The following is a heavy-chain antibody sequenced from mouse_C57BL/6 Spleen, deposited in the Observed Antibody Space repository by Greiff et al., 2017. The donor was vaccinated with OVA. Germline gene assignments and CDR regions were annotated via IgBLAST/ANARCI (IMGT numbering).Heavy chain of an antibody. CDR3: ARSYYGNYGYFDV. CDR2: IDPSDSET. Sequence: QVQLQQPGAELVMPGASVKLSCKASGYTFTSYWMHWVKQRPIQGLEWIGNIDPSDSETHYNQKFKDKATLTVDKSSSTAYMQLSSLTSEDSAVYYCARSYYGNYGYFDVWGTGTTVTVSS. CDR1: GYTFTSYW. D-gene: IGHD2-10*01. V-gene: IGHV1-52*01. J-gene: IGHJ1*03.